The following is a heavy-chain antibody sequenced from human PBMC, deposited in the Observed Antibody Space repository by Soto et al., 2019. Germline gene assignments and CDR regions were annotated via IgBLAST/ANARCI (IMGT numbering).Heavy chain of an antibody. V-gene: IGHV3-9*01. CDR2: ISWNSGSI. J-gene: IGHJ4*02. D-gene: IGHD3-10*01. CDR3: AKGPISMVRGAPDY. CDR1: GFTFDDYG. Sequence: DVQLVDSGGDLVQPGRSLRLSCVASGFTFDDYGMHWVRQAPGKGLEWVSGISWNSGSIGYADSVKGRFTISRDNAKNSLYLQMNSLRAEDTALYYCAKGPISMVRGAPDYWGQGTLVTVSS.